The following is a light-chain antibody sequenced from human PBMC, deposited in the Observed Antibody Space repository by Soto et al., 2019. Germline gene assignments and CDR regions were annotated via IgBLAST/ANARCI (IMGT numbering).Light chain of an antibody. J-gene: IGKJ2*01. CDR1: QSIQSF. Sequence: DIQMTQFPSTLSASVGDAVPITCRARQSIQSFLAWYKQKPGKAPKLLIYLASRLESGVPSSFIGSGSGTEFTLTICFLQSDDFSIYYCEEYNSHSFYTFGQGTKLEVK. CDR2: LAS. CDR3: EEYNSHSFYT. V-gene: IGKV1-5*03.